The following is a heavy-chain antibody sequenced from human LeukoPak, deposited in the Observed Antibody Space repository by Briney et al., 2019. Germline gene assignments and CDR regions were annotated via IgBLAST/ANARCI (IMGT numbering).Heavy chain of an antibody. CDR3: ARAAGLWSIPDAFDI. CDR2: MNPNSGNT. D-gene: IGHD5-18*01. V-gene: IGHV1-8*01. Sequence: ASVKVSCKASGYTFTSYDVNWVRQATGQGLEWMGWMNPNSGNTGYAQKFQGRVTMTRNTSISTAYMELSSPRSEDTAVYYCARAAGLWSIPDAFDIWGQGTMVTVSS. CDR1: GYTFTSYD. J-gene: IGHJ3*02.